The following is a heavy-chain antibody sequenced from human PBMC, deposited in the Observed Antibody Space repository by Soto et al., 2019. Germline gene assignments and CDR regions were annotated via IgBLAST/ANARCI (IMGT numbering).Heavy chain of an antibody. CDR1: GYTFTSYG. CDR3: ARWGYMWGSYRYNWCDP. D-gene: IGHD3-16*02. Sequence: QVQLVQSGAEVKKPGASVKVSCKASGYTFTSYGISWVRQAPGQGLEWMGWISAYNGNTNYAQKLQGRVTMTTDTSTSTAYRELRSLRSDDTAVYYCARWGYMWGSYRYNWCDPLGQGTLVTVSS. V-gene: IGHV1-18*01. J-gene: IGHJ5*02. CDR2: ISAYNGNT.